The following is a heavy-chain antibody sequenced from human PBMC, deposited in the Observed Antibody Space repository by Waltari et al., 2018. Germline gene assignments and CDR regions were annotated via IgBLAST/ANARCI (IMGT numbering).Heavy chain of an antibody. Sequence: DVQMVESGGGLVQPGGSLRLSCAGSGFTFSGYWMLVVRQAAGKGLVGVSVLNSDGSRTTNAASVKGRFTISRDNAKNTLYLQLNSLRVEDTSMYYCARGPSDSTNNFFVGDFWGQGTPVTVSS. CDR2: LNSDGSRT. CDR1: GFTFSGYW. V-gene: IGHV3-74*01. CDR3: ARGPSDSTNNFFVGDF. D-gene: IGHD1-26*01. J-gene: IGHJ4*02.